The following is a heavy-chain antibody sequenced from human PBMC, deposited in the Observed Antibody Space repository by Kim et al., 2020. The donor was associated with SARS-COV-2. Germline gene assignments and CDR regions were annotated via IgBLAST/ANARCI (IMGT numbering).Heavy chain of an antibody. CDR2: ISSSSSYI. D-gene: IGHD3-22*01. Sequence: GGSLRLSCAASGFTFSSYSMNWVRQAPGKGLEWVSSISSSSSYIYYADSVKGRFTISRDNAKNSLYLQMNSLRAEDTAVYYCAREQGEDYYDSSGYIWGQGTLCTVSS. V-gene: IGHV3-21*01. J-gene: IGHJ4*02. CDR1: GFTFSSYS. CDR3: AREQGEDYYDSSGYI.